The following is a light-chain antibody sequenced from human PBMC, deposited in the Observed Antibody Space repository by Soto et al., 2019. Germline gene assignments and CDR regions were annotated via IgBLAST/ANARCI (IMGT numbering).Light chain of an antibody. J-gene: IGKJ1*01. Sequence: EIVLTHSPATLSLSPWERATLSFRASQSVSSYLAWYQQKPGQAPRLLISAASTGAAGVPARFNAAGSGTVFTLTISSLQSEDFAIYYCQQYNTWPRTFGQGTKVDIK. V-gene: IGKV3D-15*01. CDR2: AAS. CDR1: QSVSSY. CDR3: QQYNTWPRT.